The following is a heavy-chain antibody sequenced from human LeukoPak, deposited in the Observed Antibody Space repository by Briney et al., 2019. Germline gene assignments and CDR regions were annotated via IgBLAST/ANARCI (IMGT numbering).Heavy chain of an antibody. CDR2: INHSGST. CDR3: ARGRPYYDSSGYYLTYHFDY. D-gene: IGHD3-22*01. J-gene: IGHJ4*02. CDR1: GGSFSGYY. V-gene: IGHV4-34*01. Sequence: PSETLSLTCAVYGGSFSGYYWSWIRQPPGKGLEWIGEINHSGSTNYNPSLKSRVTISVDTSKNQFSLKLSSVTAADTAVYYCARGRPYYDSSGYYLTYHFDYWGQGTLVTVYS.